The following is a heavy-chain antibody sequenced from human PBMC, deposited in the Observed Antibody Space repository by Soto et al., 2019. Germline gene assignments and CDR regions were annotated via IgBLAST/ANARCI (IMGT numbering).Heavy chain of an antibody. J-gene: IGHJ6*02. CDR2: INHRGST. CDR3: ATPGDYIGGYYYGMDV. V-gene: IGHV4-34*01. Sequence: QVQLRQWGAGLLKPSETLALTCAVYGGSFSGYYWSWIRHPPGKGREWIGDINHRGSTNYNPSLKSRVTISVDTSTKQFSLRLTAVNAADTAVYYCATPGDYIGGYYYGMDVWGQGTTVTVSS. CDR1: GGSFSGYY. D-gene: IGHD4-17*01.